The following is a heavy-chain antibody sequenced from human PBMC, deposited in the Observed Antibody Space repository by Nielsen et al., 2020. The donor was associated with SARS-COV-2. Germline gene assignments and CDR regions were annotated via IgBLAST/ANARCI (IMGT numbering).Heavy chain of an antibody. Sequence: GGSLRLSCAASGFTFSSYWMSWVRQAPGKGLEWVANIKQDGSEKYYVDSVKGRFTISRDNAKNSLYLQMNSLRAEDTAVYYCARDYEDFWSSYFAFDIWGQGTMVTVSS. CDR1: GFTFSSYW. J-gene: IGHJ3*02. D-gene: IGHD3-3*01. V-gene: IGHV3-7*01. CDR3: ARDYEDFWSSYFAFDI. CDR2: IKQDGSEK.